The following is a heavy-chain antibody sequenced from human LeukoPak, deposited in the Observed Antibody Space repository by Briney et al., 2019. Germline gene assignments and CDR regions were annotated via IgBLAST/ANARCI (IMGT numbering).Heavy chain of an antibody. D-gene: IGHD2-2*01. Sequence: GGSLRLSCAASGSTFRSYTMNWVRQAPGKGLEWVSSISSSSSSIYYADSVKGRFTISRDNAKKSLYLQMNSLRAEDTAMYYCARGFCTSTSCYGSYWGQGTLVTVSS. CDR2: ISSSSSSI. V-gene: IGHV3-21*01. CDR1: GSTFRSYT. J-gene: IGHJ4*02. CDR3: ARGFCTSTSCYGSY.